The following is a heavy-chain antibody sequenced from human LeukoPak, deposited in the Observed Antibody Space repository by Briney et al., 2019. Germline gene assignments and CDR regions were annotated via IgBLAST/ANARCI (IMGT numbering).Heavy chain of an antibody. CDR3: ARESDRYCFSTSCPNWYDP. J-gene: IGHJ5*02. Sequence: SETLSLTCTVSGGSISSSTYYWGWIRQPPGKGLEWIGSLYYSGSTYYNPSLKSRVTISVDTSKNQFSLKLSSVTAADTAGYYCARESDRYCFSTSCPNWYDPWGQGTLVTVSS. CDR1: GGSISSSTYY. V-gene: IGHV4-39*07. D-gene: IGHD2-2*01. CDR2: LYYSGST.